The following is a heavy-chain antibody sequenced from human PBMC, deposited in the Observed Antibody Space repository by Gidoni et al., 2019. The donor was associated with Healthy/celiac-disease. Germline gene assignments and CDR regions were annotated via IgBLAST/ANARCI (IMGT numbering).Heavy chain of an antibody. CDR1: GYSISSGYY. V-gene: IGHV4-38-2*02. D-gene: IGHD3-16*01. Sequence: QVQLQESGPGLVKPSETLSLTCTVSGYSISSGYYWGWIRQPPGKGLEWIGSIYHSGSTYYNPSLKSRVTISVDTSKNQFSLKLSSVTAADTAVYYCARDDRRGMAPFDYWGQGTLVTVSS. J-gene: IGHJ4*02. CDR2: IYHSGST. CDR3: ARDDRRGMAPFDY.